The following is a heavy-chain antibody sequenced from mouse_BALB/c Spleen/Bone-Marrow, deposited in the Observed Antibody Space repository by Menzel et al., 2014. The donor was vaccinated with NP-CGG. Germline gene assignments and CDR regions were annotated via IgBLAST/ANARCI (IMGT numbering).Heavy chain of an antibody. J-gene: IGHJ3*01. CDR2: ISSGSSTI. CDR3: ARGAAWATCFAC. V-gene: IGHV5-17*02. D-gene: IGHD3-1*01. Sequence: EVMLVESGGGLVQPGGSRKLSCAASGFTFSSFGMHWVRQAPERGLEGVAYISSGSSTIYYADTVKGRFTISRDNPKNTLFLQMTSLRSEDTAMYYCARGAAWATCFACWGQGTLVTVSA. CDR1: GFTFSSFG.